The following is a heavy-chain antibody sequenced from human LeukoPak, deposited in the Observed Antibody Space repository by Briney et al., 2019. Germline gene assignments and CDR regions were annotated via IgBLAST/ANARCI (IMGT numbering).Heavy chain of an antibody. D-gene: IGHD3-22*01. CDR2: IYITGST. V-gene: IGHV4-4*07. Sequence: SETLSLTCTVSSGSFSSYYWNWIRQPAGKGLEWIGRIYITGSTNYNPSLKSRVTMSVDTSKNQFSLKLSSITAADTAVYYCARGRGYYQDYWGQGTLVTVSS. J-gene: IGHJ4*02. CDR3: ARGRGYYQDY. CDR1: SGSFSSYY.